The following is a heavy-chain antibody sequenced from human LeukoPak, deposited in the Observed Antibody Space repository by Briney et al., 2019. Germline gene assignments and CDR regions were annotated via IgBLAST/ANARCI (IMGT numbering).Heavy chain of an antibody. J-gene: IGHJ4*02. V-gene: IGHV5-10-1*01. CDR2: IDPSDSYT. D-gene: IGHD6-6*01. CDR3: ARAYSSSRIDY. CDR1: GYSFTNYW. Sequence: GESLRISCKGSGYSFTNYWINWVRQMPGKGLEWMGKIDPSDSYTNYSPPFQGHVTISADKSISTAYLQWSSLKASDTAMYYCARAYSSSRIDYWGQGTVVTVSS.